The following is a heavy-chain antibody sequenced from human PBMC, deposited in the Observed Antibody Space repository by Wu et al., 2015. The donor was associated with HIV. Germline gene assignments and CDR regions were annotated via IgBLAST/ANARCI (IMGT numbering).Heavy chain of an antibody. D-gene: IGHD4/OR15-4a*01. CDR3: ARVQFDPDYYTYFDL. CDR1: YILTTYP. V-gene: IGHV1-18*01. Sequence: QVQLVQSGPEAKRPGASVKVSCKASYILTTYPIAWVRQAPGQRLEWMGWMNPSNGHIQPAQKFQDRITMSTDNSAHTAYMELRSLTSDDAAIYFCARVQFDPDYYTYFDLWGQGTLITVSS. CDR2: MNPSNGHI. J-gene: IGHJ5*01.